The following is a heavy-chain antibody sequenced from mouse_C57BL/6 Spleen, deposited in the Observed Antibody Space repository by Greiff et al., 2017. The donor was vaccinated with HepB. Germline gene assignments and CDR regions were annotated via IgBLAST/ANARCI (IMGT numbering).Heavy chain of an antibody. V-gene: IGHV7-3*01. CDR3: ARYYYYGSSYYAMDY. D-gene: IGHD1-1*01. Sequence: VQLQQSGGGLVQPGGSLSLSCAASGFTFTDYYMSWVRQPPGKALEWLGFIRNKANGYTTEYSASVKGRFTISRDNSQSHLYLQMNALRAEDSDNYYCARYYYYGSSYYAMDYWGQGTSVTVSS. CDR2: IRNKANGYTT. J-gene: IGHJ4*01. CDR1: GFTFTDYY.